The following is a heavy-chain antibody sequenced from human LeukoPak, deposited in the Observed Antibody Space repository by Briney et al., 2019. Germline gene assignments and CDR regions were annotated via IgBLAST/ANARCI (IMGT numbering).Heavy chain of an antibody. Sequence: SETLSLTCAVYGGSFSGYYWSWIRQPPGKGLEWIGEINHSGSTNYNPSLKSRVTISVDTSKNQFSPKLSSVTAADTAVYYCARVPPPRSSSSGSDYWGQGTLVTVSS. CDR2: INHSGST. J-gene: IGHJ4*02. V-gene: IGHV4-34*01. CDR1: GGSFSGYY. D-gene: IGHD6-6*01. CDR3: ARVPPPRSSSSGSDY.